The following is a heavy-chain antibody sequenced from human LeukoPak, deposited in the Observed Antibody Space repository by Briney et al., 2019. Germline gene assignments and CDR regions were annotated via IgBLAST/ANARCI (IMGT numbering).Heavy chain of an antibody. J-gene: IGHJ4*02. Sequence: PGGSLRLSCAASGFTFSSYAMSWVRQAPGKGLEWVSAISGSGGSTYYADSVKGRFTISRDNAKNSLYLQMNSLRVEDTAVYYCARGGTYHGRLDCWGQGTLVTVSS. CDR1: GFTFSSYA. V-gene: IGHV3-23*01. CDR3: ARGGTYHGRLDC. CDR2: ISGSGGST. D-gene: IGHD1-26*01.